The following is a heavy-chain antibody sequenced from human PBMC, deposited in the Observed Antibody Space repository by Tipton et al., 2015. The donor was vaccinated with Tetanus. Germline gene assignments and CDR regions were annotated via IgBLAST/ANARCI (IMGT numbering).Heavy chain of an antibody. CDR3: ARGADCSGGSCFSGDFDN. CDR1: GFIFSSYG. J-gene: IGHJ4*02. D-gene: IGHD2-15*01. V-gene: IGHV3-33*01. CDR2: SWYDGTDK. Sequence: SLRLSCAASGFIFSSYGIHWVRQAPGKGLEWVAVSWYDGTDKYYADSVKGRFTISRDNSKNTLYLQMNSLRAEDTAVYYCARGADCSGGSCFSGDFDNWGQGTQATVSS.